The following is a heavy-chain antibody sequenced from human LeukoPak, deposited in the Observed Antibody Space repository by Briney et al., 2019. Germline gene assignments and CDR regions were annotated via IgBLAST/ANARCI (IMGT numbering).Heavy chain of an antibody. CDR3: ARVIGYSYGYGDSDAFDI. CDR2: FYNSGRS. D-gene: IGHD5-18*01. CDR1: DDSISDYY. Sequence: SETLSLTCTVSDDSISDYYRGWIRQPPGKGLEWIGYFYNSGRSTYNPSLKSRVTISVDRSKNQFSLKLSSVTAADTAVYYCARVIGYSYGYGDSDAFDIWGQGTMVTVSS. V-gene: IGHV4-59*12. J-gene: IGHJ3*02.